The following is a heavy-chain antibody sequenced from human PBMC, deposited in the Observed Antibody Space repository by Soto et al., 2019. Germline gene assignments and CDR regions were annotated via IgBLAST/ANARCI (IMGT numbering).Heavy chain of an antibody. J-gene: IGHJ4*02. CDR2: IYYSGST. CDR3: ASRSAVWSTYYFDY. D-gene: IGHD2-8*01. Sequence: SETLSLTCTVSGGSISSGGYYWSWIRQHPGKGLEWIGYIYYSGSTYYNPSLKSRATISVDTSKNQFSLKLSSVTAADTAVYYCASRSAVWSTYYFDYWGQGTLVTVS. CDR1: GGSISSGGYY. V-gene: IGHV4-31*03.